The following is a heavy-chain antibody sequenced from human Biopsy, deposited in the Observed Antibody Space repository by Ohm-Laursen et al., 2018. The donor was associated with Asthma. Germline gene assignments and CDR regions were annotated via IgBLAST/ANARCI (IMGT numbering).Heavy chain of an antibody. CDR1: GYNFISFA. Sequence: ASVKVSCKASGYNFISFAIHWVRQAPGQRLEWMGWVNTGNGDTKYSQKFQGRVTITRDTSAGTAYMELRSLRSEDTATYYRARTYYDFLTGQVKDVFGVWGQGTMVTVSS. D-gene: IGHD3-9*01. CDR2: VNTGNGDT. J-gene: IGHJ3*01. CDR3: ARTYYDFLTGQVKDVFGV. V-gene: IGHV1-3*04.